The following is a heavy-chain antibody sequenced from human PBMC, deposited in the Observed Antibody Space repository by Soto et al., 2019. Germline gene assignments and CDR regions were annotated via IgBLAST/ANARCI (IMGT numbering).Heavy chain of an antibody. J-gene: IGHJ3*02. CDR2: ISAYNGNT. D-gene: IGHD3-22*01. CDR1: GYTFTSYG. Sequence: ASVKVSCKASGYTFTSYGISWVRQAPGQGLEWMGWISAYNGNTNYAQKLQGRVTMTTDTSTSTAYMELRSLRSDDTAVYYCARGWHYYDSSGYYYDAFDIWGQGTMVTVS. CDR3: ARGWHYYDSSGYYYDAFDI. V-gene: IGHV1-18*01.